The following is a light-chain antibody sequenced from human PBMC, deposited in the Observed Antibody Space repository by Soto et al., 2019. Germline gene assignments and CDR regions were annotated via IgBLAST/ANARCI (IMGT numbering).Light chain of an antibody. J-gene: IGLJ2*01. CDR3: SSYTTSSLVV. Sequence: QSVLTQPASVSGSPGQSITISCTGTSSDVGGYNYVSWYQQPPGKAPKLMIYDVNNRPSGVSNRFSGSKSGNTASLTISGLQAEDEADYYCSSYTTSSLVVFGGGTQLTVL. CDR1: SSDVGGYNY. CDR2: DVN. V-gene: IGLV2-14*01.